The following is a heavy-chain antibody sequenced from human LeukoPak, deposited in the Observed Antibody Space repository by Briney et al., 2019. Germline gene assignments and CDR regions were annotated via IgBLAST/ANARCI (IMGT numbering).Heavy chain of an antibody. J-gene: IGHJ4*02. CDR2: ISSSGSTI. CDR3: ARGKQYWSGYYTGELTPTYYFDY. V-gene: IGHV3-48*03. D-gene: IGHD3-3*02. Sequence: PGGSLRLSCAASGFTFSSYEMNWVRQAPGKGLEWLSYISSSGSTIYYADSVKGRFTISRDNAKNSLYLQMNSLRAEDTAVYYCARGKQYWSGYYTGELTPTYYFDYWGQGTLVTVSS. CDR1: GFTFSSYE.